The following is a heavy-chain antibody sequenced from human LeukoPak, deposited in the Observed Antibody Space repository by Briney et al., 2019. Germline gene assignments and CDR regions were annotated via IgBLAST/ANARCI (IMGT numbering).Heavy chain of an antibody. CDR2: IYYTGTT. Sequence: SETLSLTCTVSGGSIDNSIYYWGWLRQSPEKGLEWIGSIYYTGTTNYNPSLESRVTISVDASNNQVSLTLNSVTAADTAVYYCARTPLLVVEKAFDIWGQGTMVTVSS. J-gene: IGHJ3*02. D-gene: IGHD3-22*01. CDR3: ARTPLLVVEKAFDI. CDR1: GGSIDNSIYY. V-gene: IGHV4-39*07.